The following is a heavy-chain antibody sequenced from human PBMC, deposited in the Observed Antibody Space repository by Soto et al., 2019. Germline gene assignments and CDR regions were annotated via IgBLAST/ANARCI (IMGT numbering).Heavy chain of an antibody. Sequence: QVQLVESGGGVVQPGRSLRLSCAASGFTFSSYGMHWVRQAPGKGLEWVAVIWYDGSNKYYADSVKGRFTISRDNSKNTLYLQMNSLRAEDTAVYYCAREGYCSSTSCFSGPTDAFDIWGQGTMVTVSS. V-gene: IGHV3-33*01. CDR1: GFTFSSYG. CDR2: IWYDGSNK. CDR3: AREGYCSSTSCFSGPTDAFDI. J-gene: IGHJ3*02. D-gene: IGHD2-2*01.